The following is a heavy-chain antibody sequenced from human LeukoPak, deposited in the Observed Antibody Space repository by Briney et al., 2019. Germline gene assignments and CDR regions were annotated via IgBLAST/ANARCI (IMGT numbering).Heavy chain of an antibody. CDR3: TRGGRWLVGGLYYFDH. J-gene: IGHJ4*02. CDR1: GFTFGDYT. V-gene: IGHV3-49*04. CDR2: IRSKAYTGTT. D-gene: IGHD6-19*01. Sequence: PGRPLRLSCKASGFTFGDYTMSWVRPAPGRGLEWVAFIRSKAYTGTTEYAAPVRGRFTISRDGSQSIAYLQMNSLKTDDTAVYYCTRGGRWLVGGLYYFDHWGQGTLVAVSS.